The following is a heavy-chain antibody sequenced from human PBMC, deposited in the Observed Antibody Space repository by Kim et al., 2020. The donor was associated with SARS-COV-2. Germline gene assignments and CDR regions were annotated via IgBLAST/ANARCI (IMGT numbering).Heavy chain of an antibody. CDR3: VRGKVMGY. V-gene: IGHV4-59*09. D-gene: IGHD2-8*01. J-gene: IGHJ4*02. Sequence: NSGSTNYNPSLKSRVTISVDTSKNQFSLKLSSATVADTAVYYCVRGKVMGYWGQGTLVTVSS. CDR2: NSGST.